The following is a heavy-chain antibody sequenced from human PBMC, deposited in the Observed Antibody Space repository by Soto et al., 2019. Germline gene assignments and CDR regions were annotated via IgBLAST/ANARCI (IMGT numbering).Heavy chain of an antibody. CDR2: IYHSGST. Sequence: SETLSLTCAVSGYSISSGYYWGWIRQPPGKGLEWIGSIYHSGSTYYNPSLKSRVTISVDTSKNQFSLKLGSVTAADTAVYYCARVRASRVLRYFDWLYGYFDYWGQGTLVTVSS. V-gene: IGHV4-38-2*01. CDR3: ARVRASRVLRYFDWLYGYFDY. D-gene: IGHD3-9*01. J-gene: IGHJ4*02. CDR1: GYSISSGYY.